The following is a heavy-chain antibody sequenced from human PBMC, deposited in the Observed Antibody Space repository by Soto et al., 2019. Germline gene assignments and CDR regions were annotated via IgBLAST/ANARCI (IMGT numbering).Heavy chain of an antibody. J-gene: IGHJ4*02. CDR3: ARARWDSGFGRGGGGLDY. Sequence: QVQLVQSGAEVKKPGASVKVSCKASGYTFTSYGISWVRQAPGQGLEWMGWISAYNGNTNYAQKLQGRVTMTTDTSTSKDYRELGGLRSDATAVYYCARARWDSGFGRGGGGLDYWGQGTLVTVSS. D-gene: IGHD5-12*01. CDR2: ISAYNGNT. CDR1: GYTFTSYG. V-gene: IGHV1-18*01.